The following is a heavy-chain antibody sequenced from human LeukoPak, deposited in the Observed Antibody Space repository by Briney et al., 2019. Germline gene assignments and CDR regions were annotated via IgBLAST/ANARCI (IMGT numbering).Heavy chain of an antibody. V-gene: IGHV3-11*04. D-gene: IGHD3-22*01. CDR1: GFTFSDYY. CDR2: ISSSGSTI. J-gene: IGHJ4*02. Sequence: GGSLRLSCAASGFTFSDYYMSWIRQAPGKGLEWVSYISSSGSTIYYADSVKGRFTISRDNAKNSLYLQMNSLGAEDTAVYYCARARRAVNYYDSSGYYWTGFDYWGQGTLVTVSS. CDR3: ARARRAVNYYDSSGYYWTGFDY.